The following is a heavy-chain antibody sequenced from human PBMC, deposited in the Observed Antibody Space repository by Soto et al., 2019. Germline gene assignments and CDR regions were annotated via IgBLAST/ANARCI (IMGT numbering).Heavy chain of an antibody. CDR3: AKASQFYYMDV. Sequence: EVQLVESGGGLAQPGRSLRLSCAASGFKINYYAMHWVRQAPGKGLEWVSGISWNSDIIGYADSVKGRFTISRDNAKNSLYLQMNSLRAEDTALYYCAKASQFYYMDVWGQGTTVTVSS. V-gene: IGHV3-9*01. J-gene: IGHJ6*03. CDR1: GFKINYYA. CDR2: ISWNSDII.